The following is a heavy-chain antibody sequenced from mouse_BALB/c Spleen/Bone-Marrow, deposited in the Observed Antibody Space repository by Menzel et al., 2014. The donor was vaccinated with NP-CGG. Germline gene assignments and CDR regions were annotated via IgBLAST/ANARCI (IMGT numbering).Heavy chain of an antibody. Sequence: EVQGVESGGGLAQPGGSLRLSCAASGFTFSSYAMSWVRQTPEKRLEWVAYITISGGGSYYPDTGKGRFAISRDNAENTLYLQMSSLKSEDTAIYYCTRHGGGPDYFDHWGQGTTLIVSS. J-gene: IGHJ2*01. V-gene: IGHV5-12-2*01. CDR2: ITISGGGS. CDR1: GFTFSSYA. CDR3: TRHGGGPDYFDH.